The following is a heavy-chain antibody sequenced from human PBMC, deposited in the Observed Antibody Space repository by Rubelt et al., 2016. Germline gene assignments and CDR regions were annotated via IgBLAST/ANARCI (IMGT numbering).Heavy chain of an antibody. J-gene: IGHJ4*02. CDR3: ARVVATIIDY. V-gene: IGHV4-34*01. CDR1: GGSFSGYY. CDR2: INHSGST. D-gene: IGHD5-12*01. Sequence: QVQLQQWGAGLLKPSETLSLTCAVYGGSFSGYYWSWIRQPPGKGLEWIGEINHSGSTNYNPSLKSRCTISVDTSKNQFSLKLSSVTAADTAVYYCARVVATIIDYWGQGTLVTVAS.